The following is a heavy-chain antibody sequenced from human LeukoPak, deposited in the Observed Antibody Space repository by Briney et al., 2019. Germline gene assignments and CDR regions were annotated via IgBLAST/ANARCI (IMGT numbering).Heavy chain of an antibody. V-gene: IGHV3-23*01. Sequence: PGGSLRLSCAPSEFTFSTYGMSWVRQAPGKGLEWVSGISGSGGSTYYADSVKGRFTISRDNSRNTLYLQMNRLRAADTAVYYCTRDRNVRATAGSNFGRIDYWGQGTLVTVSS. J-gene: IGHJ4*02. CDR3: TRDRNVRATAGSNFGRIDY. CDR1: EFTFSTYG. D-gene: IGHD6-13*01. CDR2: ISGSGGST.